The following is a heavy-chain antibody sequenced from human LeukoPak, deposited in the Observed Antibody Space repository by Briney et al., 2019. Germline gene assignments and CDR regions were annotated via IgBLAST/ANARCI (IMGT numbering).Heavy chain of an antibody. D-gene: IGHD6-19*01. CDR2: ISGSSSIK. J-gene: IGHJ4*02. Sequence: GGSLRLSCAASGITFSSYSMNWVRQAPGKGLEWVSYISGSSSIKYYADSVKGRFTVSRDNAKNSLYLQMNSLRAEDTAVYYCARMISDDRVAGIFDYWGQGTLVTVSS. V-gene: IGHV3-48*04. CDR1: GITFSSYS. CDR3: ARMISDDRVAGIFDY.